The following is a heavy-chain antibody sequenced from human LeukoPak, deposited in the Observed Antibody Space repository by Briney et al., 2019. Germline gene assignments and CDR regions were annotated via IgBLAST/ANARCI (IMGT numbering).Heavy chain of an antibody. CDR2: ISAYNGNT. CDR1: GYTFTSYG. Sequence: GASVKVSCKASGYTFTSYGISWVRQAPGQGLEWMGWISAYNGNTNYAQKLQGRVIMTTDTSTSTAYMELGSLRSDDTAMYYCARDRYDYLYYMDVWGKGTTVTVSS. J-gene: IGHJ6*03. D-gene: IGHD3-16*01. V-gene: IGHV1-18*01. CDR3: ARDRYDYLYYMDV.